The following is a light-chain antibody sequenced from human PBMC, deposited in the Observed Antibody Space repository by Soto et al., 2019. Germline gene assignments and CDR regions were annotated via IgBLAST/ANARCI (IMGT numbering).Light chain of an antibody. CDR1: TSNILRNY. Sequence: QSVLTQPPSASGNPGQRLTISCSGSTSNILRNYVYWYRQLPGTAPRLLISMNDQRPSGVPDRFSGSKSGTSASLAISGLRYEDEADYYCASWDDRLSGYVFGTGTKLTVL. CDR3: ASWDDRLSGYV. CDR2: MND. J-gene: IGLJ1*01. V-gene: IGLV1-47*01.